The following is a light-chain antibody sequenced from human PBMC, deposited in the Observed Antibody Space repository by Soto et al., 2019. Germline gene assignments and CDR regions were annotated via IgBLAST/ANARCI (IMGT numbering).Light chain of an antibody. CDR1: QSISSY. J-gene: IGKJ4*01. V-gene: IGKV1-9*01. Sequence: DIHMTPSPSYLSASVVDRVTITCRASQSISSYLNWYQQKPGKAPKLLIYAASTLQSGVPSRFSGSGSGTVFTLTISSLQPEDFATYYCQQLNSYPALTFGQGTKV. CDR3: QQLNSYPALT. CDR2: AAS.